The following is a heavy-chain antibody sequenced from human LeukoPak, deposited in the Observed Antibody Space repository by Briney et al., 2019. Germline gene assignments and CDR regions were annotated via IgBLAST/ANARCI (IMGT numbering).Heavy chain of an antibody. J-gene: IGHJ3*02. D-gene: IGHD1-26*01. CDR3: ARALSGSYCCGMRDAFDI. CDR2: IKPDGSEI. V-gene: IGHV3-7*01. Sequence: PGGSLRLSCAASGFSFSRYWMSWVRQAPVRGLEWVANIKPDGSEIYYVDSVKGRFTISRDNAKNSLYLQMNSLRAEDTAVYYCARALSGSYCCGMRDAFDIWGQGTMVTVSS. CDR1: GFSFSRYW.